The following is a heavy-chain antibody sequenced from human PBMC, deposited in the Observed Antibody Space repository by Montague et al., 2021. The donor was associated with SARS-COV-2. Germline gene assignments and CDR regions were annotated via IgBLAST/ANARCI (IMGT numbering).Heavy chain of an antibody. CDR2: IFYTGSA. CDR3: ARVGNYLGVY. J-gene: IGHJ4*02. Sequence: SETLSLTCAVYGGSFSGKYFWTWIRQPPGKGLEWIGYIFYTGSANYNPSLKSRVTISVDTSNNQFSLKLKSMGAADTAVYYCARVGNYLGVYWGQGILVTVSS. D-gene: IGHD3-10*01. V-gene: IGHV4-61*01. CDR1: GGSFSGKYF.